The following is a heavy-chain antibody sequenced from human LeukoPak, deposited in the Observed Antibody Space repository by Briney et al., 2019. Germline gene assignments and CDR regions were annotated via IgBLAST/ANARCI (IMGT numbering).Heavy chain of an antibody. Sequence: GGSLRLSCAASGFTFSSYGMHWVRQAPGKGLEWVSSISGSGGNTFYADSVKGRFTISGDNSKNTLYLQMNSLRAEDTAAYHCAKGRNEDGDAALNYWGQGTLVTVSS. CDR2: ISGSGGNT. J-gene: IGHJ4*02. CDR1: GFTFSSYG. V-gene: IGHV3-23*01. CDR3: AKGRNEDGDAALNY. D-gene: IGHD4-17*01.